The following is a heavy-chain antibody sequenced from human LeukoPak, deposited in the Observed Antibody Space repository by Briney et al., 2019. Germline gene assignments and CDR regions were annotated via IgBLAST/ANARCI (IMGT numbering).Heavy chain of an antibody. D-gene: IGHD6-19*01. CDR3: ATVVIAVAGTGAFDI. CDR2: FDPEDGET. V-gene: IGHV1-24*01. CDR1: GYTLTELP. Sequence: ASVKVSCKVSGYTLTELPMHWVRQAPGKGLEWMGGFDPEDGETIYAQKFQGRVTMTEDTSTDTAYMELSSLRSEDTAVYYCATVVIAVAGTGAFDIWGQGTMVTVSS. J-gene: IGHJ3*02.